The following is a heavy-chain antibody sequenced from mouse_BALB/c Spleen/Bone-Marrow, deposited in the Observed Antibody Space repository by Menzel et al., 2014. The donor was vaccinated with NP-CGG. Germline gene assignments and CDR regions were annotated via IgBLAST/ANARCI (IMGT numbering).Heavy chain of an antibody. CDR2: ISGYYGDA. CDR1: GYTFTDYA. Sequence: QVQLKESGAELVRPGVSVKISCKGSGYTFTDYAIHWVKQSHAKSLEWIGLISGYYGDAIYNQKFKGKATMTVDKSSSTAYMDLARLTSEDSAIYYCARSGKVRNAMDYWGQGTSVTASS. CDR3: ARSGKVRNAMDY. V-gene: IGHV1S137*01. D-gene: IGHD2-14*01. J-gene: IGHJ4*01.